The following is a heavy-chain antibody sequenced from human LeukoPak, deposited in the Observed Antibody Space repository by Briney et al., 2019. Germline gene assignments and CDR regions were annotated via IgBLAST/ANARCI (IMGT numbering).Heavy chain of an antibody. V-gene: IGHV1-2*02. CDR3: ARSHDDSSGYSNWFDP. Sequence: ASVKVSCKASGYTFTGYYMHWVRQAPGQGLEWMGWINPNSGGTNYEQKFQGRVIMTGDTSISTAYMELTRLTSDDTAVYYCARSHDDSSGYSNWFDPWGQGTLVTVSS. CDR2: INPNSGGT. CDR1: GYTFTGYY. J-gene: IGHJ5*02. D-gene: IGHD3-22*01.